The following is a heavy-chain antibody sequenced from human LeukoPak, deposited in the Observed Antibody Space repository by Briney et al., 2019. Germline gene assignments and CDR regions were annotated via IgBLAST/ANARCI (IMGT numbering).Heavy chain of an antibody. CDR3: ARRMITFGGVVVIPNAFDY. Sequence: SETLSLTCAVYGGSFSGYYWSWIRQPPGKGLEWIGEINHSGTTNYNPSLNTRVTISIDTSKHHSSLRLSSVTAADTAVYYCARRMITFGGVVVIPNAFDYWGQGTLVTVSS. CDR1: GGSFSGYY. V-gene: IGHV4-34*01. CDR2: INHSGTT. J-gene: IGHJ4*02. D-gene: IGHD3-16*02.